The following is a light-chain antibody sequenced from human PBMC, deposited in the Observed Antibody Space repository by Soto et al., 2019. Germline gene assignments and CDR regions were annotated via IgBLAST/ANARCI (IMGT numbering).Light chain of an antibody. V-gene: IGKV3-11*01. CDR2: AAS. CDR3: QHRREWPRT. J-gene: IGKJ2*02. CDR1: QSVDNY. Sequence: EIVLTQSPATLSLSPGERATLSCRASQSVDNYLAWYQQKPDQAPRLLIYAASKRATGIPGRFSGSGSGTDFTLTISSLEPEDFAVYYCQHRREWPRTFGQGTKLDIK.